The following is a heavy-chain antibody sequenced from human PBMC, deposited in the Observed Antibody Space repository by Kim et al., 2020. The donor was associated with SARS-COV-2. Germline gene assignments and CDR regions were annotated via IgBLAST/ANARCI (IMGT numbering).Heavy chain of an antibody. CDR1: GFTFSNYW. CDR3: GSWPG. V-gene: IGHV3-7*01. Sequence: GGSLRLSCAASGFTFSNYWMNWVRQAPGKGLEWVANIKQDGSEKNYVDSVKGRFTISRDNAKNSLYLQMNSLKAEDTAVYYCGSWPGWGQGTLVIVPS. J-gene: IGHJ4*02. CDR2: IKQDGSEK.